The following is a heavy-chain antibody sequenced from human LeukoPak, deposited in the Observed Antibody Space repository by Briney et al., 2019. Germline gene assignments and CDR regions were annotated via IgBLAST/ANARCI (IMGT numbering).Heavy chain of an antibody. D-gene: IGHD3-22*01. J-gene: IGHJ4*02. CDR2: MNPNSGNT. V-gene: IGHV1-8*01. CDR3: ARAYYYDSSGRGVYYFDY. CDR1: GYTFTSYD. Sequence: ASVKVSCKAPGYTFTSYDINWVRQATGQGLEWMGWMNPNSGNTGYAQKFQGRVTMTRNTSISTAYMELSSLRSEDTAVYYCARAYYYDSSGRGVYYFDYWGQGTLVTVSS.